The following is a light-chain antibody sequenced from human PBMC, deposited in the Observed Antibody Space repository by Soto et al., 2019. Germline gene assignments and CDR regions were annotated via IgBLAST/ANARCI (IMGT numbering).Light chain of an antibody. V-gene: IGLV3-1*01. J-gene: IGLJ2*01. CDR2: QDS. Sequence: SYELTQPPSASVSPGQTASITCSGDKLGDKYACWYQQKPGQSPVLVIYQDSKRPSGIPERFSGSNSGNTATLTIRGTQAMDEADYYCQAWDSSTVVFGGGTKLTVL. CDR3: QAWDSSTVV. CDR1: KLGDKY.